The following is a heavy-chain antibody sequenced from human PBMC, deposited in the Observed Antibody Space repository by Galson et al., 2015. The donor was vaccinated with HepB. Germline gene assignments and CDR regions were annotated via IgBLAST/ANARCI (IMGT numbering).Heavy chain of an antibody. J-gene: IGHJ4*02. Sequence: SVKVSCKASGYTFTSYYMHWVRQAPGQGLEWMGIINPSGGSTSYAQKFQGRVTMTRDTSTSTVYMELSSLRSEDTAVYYCARVGVGATTTNYYFDYWGQGTLVTVSS. CDR1: GYTFTSYY. V-gene: IGHV1-46*01. CDR2: INPSGGST. CDR3: ARVGVGATTTNYYFDY. D-gene: IGHD1-26*01.